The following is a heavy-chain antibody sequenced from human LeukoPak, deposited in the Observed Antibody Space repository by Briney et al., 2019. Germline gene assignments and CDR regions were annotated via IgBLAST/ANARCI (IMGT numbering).Heavy chain of an antibody. V-gene: IGHV3-30*18. CDR2: ISYDGSNK. D-gene: IGHD3-3*01. J-gene: IGHJ4*02. CDR3: AKDATVLYDFWSGYLTNYFDY. CDR1: GFTFSSYG. Sequence: PGESLRLSCAASGFTFSSYGMHWVRQAPGKGLEWVAVISYDGSNKYYADSVKGRFTISRDNSKNTLYLQMNSLRAEDTAVYYCAKDATVLYDFWSGYLTNYFDYWGQGTLVTVSS.